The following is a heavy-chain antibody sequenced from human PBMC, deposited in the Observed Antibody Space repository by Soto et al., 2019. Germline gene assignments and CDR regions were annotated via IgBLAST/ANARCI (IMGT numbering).Heavy chain of an antibody. V-gene: IGHV3-30*03. D-gene: IGHD3-16*02. CDR2: ISYDGSNK. CDR3: ATGPSYYDYIWGSYLAGSSIDY. Sequence: QVQLVGSGGGVVQPGRSLRLSCAASGFTFSSYGMHWVRQAPGKGLEWVAVISYDGSNKYYADSVKGRFTISRDNSKNTLYLQMNSLRAEDTAVYYCATGPSYYDYIWGSYLAGSSIDYWGQGTLVTVSS. CDR1: GFTFSSYG. J-gene: IGHJ4*02.